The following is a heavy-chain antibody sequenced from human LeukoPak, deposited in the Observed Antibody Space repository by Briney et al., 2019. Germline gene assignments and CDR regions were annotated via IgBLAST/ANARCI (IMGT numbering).Heavy chain of an antibody. CDR1: GFTFSTYA. Sequence: GGSLRLSCAASGFTFSTYALSWVRQAPGKGLEWVSSISGNGGSAYYTDSVKGRFTISRDNSKNTLYLQMNSLRAEDTAVYYCAKDLPAVNTWIYFDYWGQGTLVTVSS. CDR3: AKDLPAVNTWIYFDY. J-gene: IGHJ4*02. V-gene: IGHV3-23*01. CDR2: ISGNGGSA. D-gene: IGHD4-17*01.